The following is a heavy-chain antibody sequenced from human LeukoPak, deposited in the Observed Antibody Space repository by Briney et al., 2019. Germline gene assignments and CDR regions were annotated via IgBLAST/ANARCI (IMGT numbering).Heavy chain of an antibody. CDR3: ASGIVVVPAAINN. CDR1: GGSFSGYY. J-gene: IGHJ4*02. CDR2: INHSGST. D-gene: IGHD2-2*02. Sequence: SETLSLTCAVYGGSFSGYYWSWIHQPPGKGLEWIGEINHSGSTNYNPSLKSRVTISVDTSKNQFSLKLSSVTAADTAVYYCASGIVVVPAAINNWGQGTLVTVSS. V-gene: IGHV4-34*01.